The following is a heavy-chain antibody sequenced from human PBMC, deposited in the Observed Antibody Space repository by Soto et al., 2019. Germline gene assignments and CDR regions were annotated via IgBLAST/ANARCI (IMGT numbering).Heavy chain of an antibody. V-gene: IGHV4-34*01. CDR2: INHTGGT. CDR1: GGSVNGYH. Sequence: SETLSLTCAVYGGSVNGYHWNWIRQPPGKGLEWIGEINHTGGTHYNPSLKSRVTMSVDTSKNQFSLRLSSVTAADTAIYYCATRITVFGLLIPPFDPWGQGTQVTVSS. CDR3: ATRITVFGLLIPPFDP. J-gene: IGHJ5*02. D-gene: IGHD3-3*01.